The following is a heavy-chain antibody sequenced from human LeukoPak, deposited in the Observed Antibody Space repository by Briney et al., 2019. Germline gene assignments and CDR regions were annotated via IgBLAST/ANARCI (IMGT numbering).Heavy chain of an antibody. Sequence: ASVKVSCKASGYTFTGYYMHWVRQAPGQGLEGVGWINPNSGGTNYAQKFQGRVTMTRDTSISTAYMELSRLRSDDTAVYYCARDRGLRAYYFDYWGQGTLVTVSS. D-gene: IGHD3-10*01. CDR3: ARDRGLRAYYFDY. CDR2: INPNSGGT. V-gene: IGHV1-2*02. CDR1: GYTFTGYY. J-gene: IGHJ4*02.